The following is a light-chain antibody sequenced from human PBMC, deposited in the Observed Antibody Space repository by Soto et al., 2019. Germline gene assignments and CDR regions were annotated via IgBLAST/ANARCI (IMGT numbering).Light chain of an antibody. CDR3: QQYGSSQS. CDR2: GAY. V-gene: IGKV3-20*01. J-gene: IGKJ1*01. Sequence: EIVLTQSPGTLSLSPGERATLSCRASQSVSRSYLACYQQKPGQAPRLLIYGAYSRATGIPDRFSGSGSGTDFTLTISRLEPEDFAVYYCQQYGSSQSFGQGTKVEIK. CDR1: QSVSRSY.